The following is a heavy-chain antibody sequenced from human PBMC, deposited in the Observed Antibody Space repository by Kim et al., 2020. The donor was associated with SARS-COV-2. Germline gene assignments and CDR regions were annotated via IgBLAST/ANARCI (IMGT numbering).Heavy chain of an antibody. Sequence: ASVKVSCKASGYTFTSYGISWVRQAPGQGLEWMGWISAYNGNTNYAQKLQGRVTMTTDTSTSTAYMELRSLRSDDTAVYYCARETRSSTSYFGVNDAFDIWGQGTMVTVSS. V-gene: IGHV1-18*01. D-gene: IGHD2-2*01. J-gene: IGHJ3*02. CDR1: GYTFTSYG. CDR3: ARETRSSTSYFGVNDAFDI. CDR2: ISAYNGNT.